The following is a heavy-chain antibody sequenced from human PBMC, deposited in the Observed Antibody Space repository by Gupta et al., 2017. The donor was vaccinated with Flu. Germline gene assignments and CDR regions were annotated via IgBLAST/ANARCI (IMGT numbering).Heavy chain of an antibody. Sequence: EVQLVESGGGLVKPGGSLRLSCAASGFTFSSYSMNWVRQAPGKGLEWVSSISSSSSYIYYADSVKGRFTISRDNAKNSLYLQMNSLRAEDTAVYYCARALAFVTMQGDYYYYGMDVWGQGTTVTVSS. CDR3: ARALAFVTMQGDYYYYGMDV. CDR2: ISSSSSYI. J-gene: IGHJ6*02. CDR1: GFTFSSYS. V-gene: IGHV3-21*01. D-gene: IGHD3-10*01.